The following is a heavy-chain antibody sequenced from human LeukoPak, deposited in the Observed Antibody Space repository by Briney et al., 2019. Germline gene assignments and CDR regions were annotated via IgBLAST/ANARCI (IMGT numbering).Heavy chain of an antibody. V-gene: IGHV4-39*07. Sequence: PSETLSLTCTVSGGSISSSNYYWGWIRQPPGKGLEWIGSISYSGNTYYNPSLKSRVTIAVDTSKNQFSLKLSSVTAADTAVYYCARSKAHLSTSWYGTWFDPWGQGTLVTVSS. J-gene: IGHJ5*02. CDR2: ISYSGNT. CDR3: ARSKAHLSTSWYGTWFDP. CDR1: GGSISSSNYY. D-gene: IGHD2-2*01.